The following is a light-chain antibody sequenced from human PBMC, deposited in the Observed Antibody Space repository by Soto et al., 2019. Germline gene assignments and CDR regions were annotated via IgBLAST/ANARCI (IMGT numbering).Light chain of an antibody. V-gene: IGLV2-14*03. Sequence: QSALTQPASLSGSPGQSITISCTGASSDLGGHKSVSWFQQHPGKAPRLIISEVSYRPSGISSRFSGSKSVNMASLTISGLQSDDEADYYCSSYTTNSSVVFGGGTKVTVL. CDR3: SSYTTNSSVV. J-gene: IGLJ2*01. CDR2: EVS. CDR1: SSDLGGHKS.